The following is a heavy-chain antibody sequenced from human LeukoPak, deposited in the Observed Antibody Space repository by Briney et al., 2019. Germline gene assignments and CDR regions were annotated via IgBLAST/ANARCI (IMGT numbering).Heavy chain of an antibody. Sequence: GGSLRLSCAASGFSFTSYGMHWVRQAPGKGLEWVAVIWYDGTNKYYADSVKGRFTISRDTSNNMLYLQMNSLIAEDTAVYYCARVSESGNSDYWGQGTLVTVSS. CDR1: GFSFTSYG. CDR3: ARVSESGNSDY. CDR2: IWYDGTNK. D-gene: IGHD4-23*01. J-gene: IGHJ4*02. V-gene: IGHV3-33*01.